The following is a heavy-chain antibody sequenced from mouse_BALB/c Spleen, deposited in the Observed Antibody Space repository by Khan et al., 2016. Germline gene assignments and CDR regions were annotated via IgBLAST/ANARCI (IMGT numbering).Heavy chain of an antibody. CDR3: ASGGNYEDYFAF. CDR1: GYIFTNFG. V-gene: IGHV9-3-1*01. D-gene: IGHD2-1*01. Sequence: QIQLVQSGPELKKPGETVKISCKASGYIFTNFGMNWVKQAPGKGLKWMGWINTNTVESTYADDLKGRLAFSLETSATTAYLQINNLKNEDTATXFCASGGNYEDYFAFWGQGTTLTVSS. J-gene: IGHJ2*01. CDR2: INTNTVES.